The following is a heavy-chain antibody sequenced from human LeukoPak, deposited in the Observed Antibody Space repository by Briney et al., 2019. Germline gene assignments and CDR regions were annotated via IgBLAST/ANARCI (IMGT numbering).Heavy chain of an antibody. Sequence: GGSLRLSCAASGFTFSSYGMHWVRQAPGKGLEWVAVISYDGSNKHYADSVKGRFTISRDNSKNTLYLQMNSLRAEDTAVYYCAKDGRGYCSGGSCYWYDYWGQGTLVTVSS. V-gene: IGHV3-30*18. CDR3: AKDGRGYCSGGSCYWYDY. CDR1: GFTFSSYG. D-gene: IGHD2-15*01. J-gene: IGHJ4*02. CDR2: ISYDGSNK.